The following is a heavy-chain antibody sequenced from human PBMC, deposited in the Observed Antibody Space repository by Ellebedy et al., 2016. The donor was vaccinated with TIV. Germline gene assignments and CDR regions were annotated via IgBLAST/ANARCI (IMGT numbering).Heavy chain of an antibody. J-gene: IGHJ4*02. CDR2: SRSKANRYTT. Sequence: PGGSLRLSCAASGFTFSDYYMDWIRQAPGKGLEWVGRSRSKANRYTTEYAASVKGRFTVSRDDSKNSLYLQMNSLKTEDTAVYYCSRGRSGSCFDDWGQGTLVTVSS. V-gene: IGHV3-72*01. D-gene: IGHD3-10*01. CDR3: SRGRSGSCFDD. CDR1: GFTFSDYY.